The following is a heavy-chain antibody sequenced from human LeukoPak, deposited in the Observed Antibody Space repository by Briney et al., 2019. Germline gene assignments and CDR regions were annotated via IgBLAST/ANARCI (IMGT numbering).Heavy chain of an antibody. V-gene: IGHV1-2*04. Sequence: ASVKVSCKASGYTFTGYYMHWVRQAPGQGLEWMGWINPNSGGTNYAQKFQGWVTMTRDTSISTAYMELSRLRSDDTAVYYCATQGGSSWYYFDYWGQGTLVTVSP. CDR2: INPNSGGT. CDR1: GYTFTGYY. J-gene: IGHJ4*02. CDR3: ATQGGSSWYYFDY. D-gene: IGHD6-13*01.